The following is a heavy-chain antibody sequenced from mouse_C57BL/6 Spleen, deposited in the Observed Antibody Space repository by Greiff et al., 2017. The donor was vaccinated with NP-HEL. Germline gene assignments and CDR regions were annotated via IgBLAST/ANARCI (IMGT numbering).Heavy chain of an antibody. D-gene: IGHD2-3*01. CDR1: GFSLTSYG. CDR3: ARVSYDGYSYAMDY. V-gene: IGHV2-6*01. CDR2: IWGVGST. Sequence: VKLVESGPGLVAPSQSLSITCTVSGFSLTSYGVDWVRQSPGKGLEWLGVIWGVGSTNYNSALKSRLSISKDNSKSQVFLKMNSLQTDDTAMYYCARVSYDGYSYAMDYWGQGTSVTVSS. J-gene: IGHJ4*01.